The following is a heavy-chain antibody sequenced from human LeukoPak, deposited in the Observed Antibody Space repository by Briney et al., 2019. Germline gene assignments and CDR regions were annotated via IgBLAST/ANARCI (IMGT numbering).Heavy chain of an antibody. CDR2: ISSSSSYI. J-gene: IGHJ4*02. V-gene: IGHV3-21*01. D-gene: IGHD3-22*01. CDR1: GFTFSSYS. CDR3: ARDSPQYYYDSSGYYY. Sequence: KPGGSLRLXCAASGFTFSSYSMNWVRQAPGKGLEWVSSISSSSSYIYYADSVKGRFTISRDNAKNSLYLQMNSLRAEDTAVYYCARDSPQYYYDSSGYYYWGQGTLVTVSS.